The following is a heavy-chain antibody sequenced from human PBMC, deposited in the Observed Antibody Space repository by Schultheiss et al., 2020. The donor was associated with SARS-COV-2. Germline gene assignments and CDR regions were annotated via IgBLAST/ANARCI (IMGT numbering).Heavy chain of an antibody. J-gene: IGHJ4*02. CDR3: ATRYDY. D-gene: IGHD3-9*01. CDR2: ISGSGGTT. CDR1: GFTVSSNY. Sequence: GGSLRLSCAASGFTVSSNYMSWVRQAPGKGLEWVSGISGSGGTTYYADSVKGRFSMSRDNSKNTVDLQMDSLRPGDTAMYYCATRYDYWGQGTLVTVSS. V-gene: IGHV3-23*01.